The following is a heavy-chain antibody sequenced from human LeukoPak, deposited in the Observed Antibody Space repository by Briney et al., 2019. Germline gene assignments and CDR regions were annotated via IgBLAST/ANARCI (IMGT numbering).Heavy chain of an antibody. V-gene: IGHV3-21*01. CDR3: ARDVQVATIYPLDY. D-gene: IGHD5-12*01. CDR2: ISSSGSYI. CDR1: GFTFSSYS. J-gene: IGHJ4*02. Sequence: GGSLKLSCAASGFTFSSYSMNWVRQAPGKGLEWVSSISSSGSYIYYADSVKGRFTISRDNSKNSLYLQMNSLRAEDTAVYYCARDVQVATIYPLDYWGQGTLVTVSS.